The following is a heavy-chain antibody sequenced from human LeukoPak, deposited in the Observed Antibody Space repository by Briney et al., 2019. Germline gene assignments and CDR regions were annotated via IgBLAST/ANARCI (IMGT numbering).Heavy chain of an antibody. Sequence: SETLSLTCTVSGGSISTYYWSWIRQRPGKGLEWIGYIYYSGSTNYNPSVKSRVTMSVDTSKKQFSLNLSSLTAADTAVYCCARGGTAVVTPYAFHIWGQGTMVTVSS. CDR3: ARGGTAVVTPYAFHI. V-gene: IGHV4-59*01. D-gene: IGHD4-23*01. J-gene: IGHJ3*02. CDR2: IYYSGST. CDR1: GGSISTYY.